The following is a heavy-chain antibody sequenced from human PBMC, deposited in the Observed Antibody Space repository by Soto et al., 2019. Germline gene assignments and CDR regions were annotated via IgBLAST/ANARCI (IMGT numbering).Heavy chain of an antibody. D-gene: IGHD6-19*01. Sequence: GGSLRLSCAASGFTFSNYGIHWVRQAPGKGLEWVAVISHDGNKEYYADSVKGRFTVSRDNSKKTVYLQMNSLRAEDTAMYYCARDPAGIAVAPCAFDIWGQGTMVTVSS. CDR1: GFTFSNYG. CDR2: ISHDGNKE. J-gene: IGHJ3*02. CDR3: ARDPAGIAVAPCAFDI. V-gene: IGHV3-30*03.